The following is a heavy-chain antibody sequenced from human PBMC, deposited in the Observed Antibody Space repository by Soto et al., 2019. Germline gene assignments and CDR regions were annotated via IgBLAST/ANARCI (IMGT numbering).Heavy chain of an antibody. CDR3: ARRIATAASWFDP. CDR2: IYYSGST. Sequence: PSETLSLTCTVSGYSISSSHYYWGWIRQPPGKGLEWIGSIYYSGSTYYNPSLKSRVAIFVDTSSNQFSLKLSSLTAADTAVYYCARRIATAASWFDPSGQGTLVTVSS. CDR1: GYSISSSHYY. V-gene: IGHV4-39*01. J-gene: IGHJ5*02. D-gene: IGHD6-25*01.